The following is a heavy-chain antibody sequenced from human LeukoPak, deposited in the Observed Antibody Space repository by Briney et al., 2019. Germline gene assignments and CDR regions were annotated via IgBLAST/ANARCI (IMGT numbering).Heavy chain of an antibody. V-gene: IGHV1-18*01. CDR2: ISAYNGNT. D-gene: IGHD1-26*01. CDR3: ARVVGGSYRGAFDI. Sequence: GASVKVSCKAPGYTFTSYGISWVRQAPGQGLEWMGWISAYNGNTNYAQKLQGRVTMTTDTSTSTAYMELSSLRSEDTAVYYCARVVGGSYRGAFDIWGQGTMVTVSS. J-gene: IGHJ3*02. CDR1: GYTFTSYG.